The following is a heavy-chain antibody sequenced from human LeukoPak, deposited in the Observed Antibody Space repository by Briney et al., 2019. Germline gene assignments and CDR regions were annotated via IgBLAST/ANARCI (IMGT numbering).Heavy chain of an antibody. Sequence: GGSLGLSCAASGFTFSSYTMNWVRQAPGKGLEWISCIGSSSSFISYADSVKGRFTISRDDAKNSLYLQTNTLRAEDTGVYYCARDMVEATTRGIDYWGQGTLVTVSS. V-gene: IGHV3-21*06. J-gene: IGHJ4*02. D-gene: IGHD5-12*01. CDR2: IGSSSSFI. CDR3: ARDMVEATTRGIDY. CDR1: GFTFSSYT.